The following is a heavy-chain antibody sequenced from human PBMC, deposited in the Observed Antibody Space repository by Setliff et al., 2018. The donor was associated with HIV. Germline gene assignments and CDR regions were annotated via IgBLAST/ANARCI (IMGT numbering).Heavy chain of an antibody. CDR2: LNYDGVT. V-gene: IGHV4-34*01. CDR3: ATTYCRGADCPQMYDY. Sequence: SETLSLTCAVYDGSFSGYYWSWIRQPPGKGLEWIGELNYDGVTNHNPSLRSRVTISVDTSRKQWSLRLNSVTAADTAVYYCATTYCRGADCPQMYDYWGQGTLVTVSS. CDR1: DGSFSGYY. D-gene: IGHD2-21*02. J-gene: IGHJ4*02.